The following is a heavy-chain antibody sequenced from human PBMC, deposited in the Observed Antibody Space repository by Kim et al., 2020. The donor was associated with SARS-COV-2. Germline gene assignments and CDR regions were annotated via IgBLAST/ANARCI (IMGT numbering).Heavy chain of an antibody. J-gene: IGHJ3*02. Sequence: NTNYAQKFQERVTITRDMSTSTAYMELSSLRSEDTAVYYCAARDGGAFDIWGQGTMVTVSS. V-gene: IGHV1-58*01. D-gene: IGHD3-10*01. CDR2: NT. CDR3: AARDGGAFDI.